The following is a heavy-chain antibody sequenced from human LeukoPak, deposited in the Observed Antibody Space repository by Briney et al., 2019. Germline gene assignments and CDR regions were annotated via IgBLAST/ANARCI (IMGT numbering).Heavy chain of an antibody. J-gene: IGHJ6*02. CDR3: ATSGSGSFGWAYYYYGMDV. D-gene: IGHD3-10*01. CDR1: GYTFTNYD. CDR2: MNPNSGNT. V-gene: IGHV1-8*02. Sequence: ASVKVSCKAAGYTFTNYDINWVRQATGQGLEWMGWMNPNSGNTGYAQKFQGRVNMTRNTSISTAYMELSSLRSEERAVYYCATSGSGSFGWAYYYYGMDVWGQGTTVTVSS.